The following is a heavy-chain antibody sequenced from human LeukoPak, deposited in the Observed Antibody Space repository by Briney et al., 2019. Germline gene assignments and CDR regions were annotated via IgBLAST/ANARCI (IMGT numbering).Heavy chain of an antibody. J-gene: IGHJ4*02. V-gene: IGHV3-21*06. CDR3: ARDRGGNPRDY. D-gene: IGHD4-23*01. Sequence: SVKGRFIISRDNAKDSLYLQMNSLRAEDTAVYYCARDRGGNPRDYWGQGTLVTVSS.